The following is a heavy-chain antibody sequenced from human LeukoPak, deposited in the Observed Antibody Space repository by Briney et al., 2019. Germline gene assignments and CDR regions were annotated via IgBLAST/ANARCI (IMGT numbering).Heavy chain of an antibody. CDR3: AAFAGYSSGPGAFDI. CDR2: IYSGGST. Sequence: GGSLRLSCAASGFTVSSNYMSWVRQAPGKGLEWVSVIYSGGSTYYADSVKGRFTISRDNSKNTLYLQMNSLRAEDTAVYYCAAFAGYSSGPGAFDIWGQGTMVTVSS. D-gene: IGHD6-19*01. CDR1: GFTVSSNY. J-gene: IGHJ3*02. V-gene: IGHV3-53*01.